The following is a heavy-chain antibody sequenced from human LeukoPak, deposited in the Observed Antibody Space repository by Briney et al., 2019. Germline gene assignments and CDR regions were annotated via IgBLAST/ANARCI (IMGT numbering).Heavy chain of an antibody. CDR3: ARTSGAFTVTEAFDI. J-gene: IGHJ3*02. CDR2: TYYRSKWYN. D-gene: IGHD4-17*01. Sequence: SQTLSLTCAISGDSVSTKSAAWNWIRQSPSRGLEWLGRTYYRSKWYNDYAVSVKSRITINPDTSKNQFSLHLNSVTPEDTAIYYCARTSGAFTVTEAFDIWGQGTMVTVSS. V-gene: IGHV6-1*01. CDR1: GDSVSTKSAA.